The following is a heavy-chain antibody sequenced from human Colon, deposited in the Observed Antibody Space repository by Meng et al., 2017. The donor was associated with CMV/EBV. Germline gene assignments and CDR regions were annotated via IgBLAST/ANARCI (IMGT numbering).Heavy chain of an antibody. CDR2: IYSGGST. V-gene: IGHV3-66*02. CDR3: AKGHQYYGSGGYGYYYGMDV. D-gene: IGHD3-10*01. J-gene: IGHJ6*02. CDR1: GFTFSNYW. Sequence: GESLKISCTASGFTFSNYWMNWVRQAPGRGLEWVSVIYSGGSTYYADSVKGRFTISRDNAMNTLYLQMNSLSTEDSAVYFCAKGHQYYGSGGYGYYYGMDVWGQGTTVTVSS.